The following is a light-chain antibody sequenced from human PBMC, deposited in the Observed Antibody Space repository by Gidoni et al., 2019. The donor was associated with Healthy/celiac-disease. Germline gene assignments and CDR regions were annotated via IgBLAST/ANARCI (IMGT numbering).Light chain of an antibody. J-gene: IGKJ4*01. CDR3: QQYGSSPLT. Sequence: PGERATLSCRASQSVSSSYLAWYQQKPGQAPSLLIYGASSRATGIPDRFSGSGSGTDFTLTISRLEPEDFAVYYCQQYGSSPLTFXGXTKVEIK. CDR2: GAS. V-gene: IGKV3-20*01. CDR1: QSVSSSY.